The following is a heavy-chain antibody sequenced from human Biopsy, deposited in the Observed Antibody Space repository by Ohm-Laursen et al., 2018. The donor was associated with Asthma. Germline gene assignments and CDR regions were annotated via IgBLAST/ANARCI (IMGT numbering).Heavy chain of an antibody. V-gene: IGHV4-30-2*06. CDR3: ARGWNCGGDCYSLDS. CDR2: IHRNGDT. D-gene: IGHD2-21*02. J-gene: IGHJ4*02. CDR1: GDSIDSGDYS. Sequence: PSDTLSLTCTVSGDSIDSGDYSWTWIRQSPGVGLEWIGYIHRNGDTYYNPTLKNRVTISIDRSKNQFSLRLRSVTAADTAVYYCARGWNCGGDCYSLDSWGQGTLVTVSS.